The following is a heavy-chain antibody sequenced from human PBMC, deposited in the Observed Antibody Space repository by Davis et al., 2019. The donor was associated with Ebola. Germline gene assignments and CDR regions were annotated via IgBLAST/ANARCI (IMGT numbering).Heavy chain of an antibody. CDR2: ISYSGYT. CDR1: GVSISSHY. CDR3: ARDWETTISAV. Sequence: PSETLSLTCTVSGVSISSHYWSWIRQSPGKGLEWIGYISYSGYTKYNPSLESRVAMSLDTPENQFSLKLRSVTPADTAVHYCARDWETTISAVWGQGTTVIVSS. V-gene: IGHV4-59*11. D-gene: IGHD1-26*01. J-gene: IGHJ6*02.